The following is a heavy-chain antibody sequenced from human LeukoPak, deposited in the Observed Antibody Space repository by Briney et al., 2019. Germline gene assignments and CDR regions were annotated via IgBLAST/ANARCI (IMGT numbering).Heavy chain of an antibody. V-gene: IGHV3-53*05. CDR2: IYSGGSP. D-gene: IGHD1-7*01. CDR1: GFTVRSSY. Sequence: PGGSLRLSCAASGFTVRSSYMSWVRQAPGKGLEWVSVIYSGGSPDYADSAKGRFTISRDNSKNTLYLQMNSLRAEDTAVYYCARDRRNWNYGLDAFDIWGQGTMVTVSS. J-gene: IGHJ3*02. CDR3: ARDRRNWNYGLDAFDI.